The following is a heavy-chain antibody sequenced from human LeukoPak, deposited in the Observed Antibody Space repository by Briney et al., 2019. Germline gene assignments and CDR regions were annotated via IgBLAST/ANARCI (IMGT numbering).Heavy chain of an antibody. J-gene: IGHJ4*02. Sequence: GGSLRLSCVASGFSFSNYAMSWVRQAPGKGLEWVSGTSGSGSDTFYAESVKGRFTISRDNSKNTLYLQMNSLRAEDTAVYYCAREVRDFWSGYYFDYWGQGTLVTVSS. CDR2: TSGSGSDT. CDR1: GFSFSNYA. D-gene: IGHD3-3*01. CDR3: AREVRDFWSGYYFDY. V-gene: IGHV3-23*01.